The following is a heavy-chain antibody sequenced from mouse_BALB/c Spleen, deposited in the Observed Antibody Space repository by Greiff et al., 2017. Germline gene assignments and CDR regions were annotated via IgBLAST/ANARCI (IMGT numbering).Heavy chain of an antibody. CDR2: ISSGSSTI. CDR1: GFTFSSFG. V-gene: IGHV5-17*02. CDR3: ARDRYDNYFDY. D-gene: IGHD2-14*01. J-gene: IGHJ2*01. Sequence: EVKVVESGGGLVQPGGSRKLSCAASGFTFSSFGMHWVRQAPEKGLEWVAYISSGSSTIYYADTVKGRFTISRDNPKNTLFLQMTSLRSEDTAMYYCARDRYDNYFDYWGQGTTLTVSS.